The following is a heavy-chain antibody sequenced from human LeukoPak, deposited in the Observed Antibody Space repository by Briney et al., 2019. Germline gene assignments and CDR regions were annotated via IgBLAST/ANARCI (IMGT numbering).Heavy chain of an antibody. J-gene: IGHJ6*03. CDR2: IKQDGSEK. V-gene: IGHV3-7*01. CDR3: ARRKFSGSYSSYYYYYYMDV. CDR1: GFTFSSYW. Sequence: QPGGSLRLSCAASGFTFSSYWMSWVRQAPGKGLEWVAHIKQDGSEKYYVDSVKGRFTISRDNAKNSLYLQMNSLRAEDTAVYYCARRKFSGSYSSYYYYYYMDVWGKGTTVTVSS. D-gene: IGHD1-26*01.